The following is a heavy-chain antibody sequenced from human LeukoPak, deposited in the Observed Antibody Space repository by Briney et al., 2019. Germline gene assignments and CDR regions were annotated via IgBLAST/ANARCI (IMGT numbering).Heavy chain of an antibody. CDR3: ASFRGSIAAAGPKFDH. CDR2: IYASGST. CDR1: GASISSYY. D-gene: IGHD6-13*01. J-gene: IGHJ4*02. Sequence: PSETLSLTCTVSGASISSYYWSWIRQPAGKGLEWIGRIYASGSTNYNPSLKSRVTISVDTSKNQFSLKLSSVTAADTAVYYCASFRGSIAAAGPKFDHWGQGTLVTVSS. V-gene: IGHV4-4*07.